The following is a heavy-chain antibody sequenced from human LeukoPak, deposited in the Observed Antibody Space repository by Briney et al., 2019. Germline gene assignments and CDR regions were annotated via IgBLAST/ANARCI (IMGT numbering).Heavy chain of an antibody. CDR2: ISSSSSYI. CDR1: GFTFSSYS. Sequence: GGSLRLSCAASGFTFSSYSMNWVRQAPGKGLEWVSSISSSSSYIYYADSVKGRFTISRDNAKNSLYLQMNSLRAEDTAVYYCARGVAAAASDYWGQGTLVTVTS. V-gene: IGHV3-21*01. CDR3: ARGVAAAASDY. J-gene: IGHJ4*02. D-gene: IGHD6-13*01.